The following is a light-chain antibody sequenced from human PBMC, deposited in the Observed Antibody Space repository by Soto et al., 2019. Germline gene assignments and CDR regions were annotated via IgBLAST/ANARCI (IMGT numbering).Light chain of an antibody. Sequence: EIVLTQSPATLSLSPGERATLSCRASQSVFTYLVWYQQKPGQTPRLLIYDASNRATGIPARFSGSGSGTDFTLTISSLESEDLAVYYCQQRYNCPQITFGQGTRLQIK. V-gene: IGKV3-11*01. J-gene: IGKJ5*01. CDR3: QQRYNCPQIT. CDR1: QSVFTY. CDR2: DAS.